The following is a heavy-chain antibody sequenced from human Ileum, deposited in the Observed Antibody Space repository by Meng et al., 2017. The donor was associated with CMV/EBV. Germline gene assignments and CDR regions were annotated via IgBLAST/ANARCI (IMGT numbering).Heavy chain of an antibody. CDR1: GFSFSSYG. J-gene: IGHJ4*02. V-gene: IGHV3-30*02. Sequence: GGSLRLSCAASGFSFSSYGMHWVRQAPGKGLEWVAFIWYDGSNKYYADSVKGRFTISRDNSKNTLYLQMNSLRAEDTAVYYCAGWECLAFGIVEYYYDSSGYYQFDYWGQGTLVTVSS. D-gene: IGHD3-22*01. CDR3: AGWECLAFGIVEYYYDSSGYYQFDY. CDR2: IWYDGSNK.